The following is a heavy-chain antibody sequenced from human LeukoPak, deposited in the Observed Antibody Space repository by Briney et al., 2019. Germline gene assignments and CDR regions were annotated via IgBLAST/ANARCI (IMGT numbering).Heavy chain of an antibody. CDR3: ARDMGDYGDYVFDY. CDR1: GGSISTHY. CDR2: MDSSGST. V-gene: IGHV4-59*11. D-gene: IGHD4-17*01. J-gene: IGHJ4*02. Sequence: SETLSLTCTVSGGSISTHYWSWIRQPPGKGLEWIGYMDSSGSTNYNPSLKSRVTISVDASKNQFSLKLSSVTAADTAVYYCARDMGDYGDYVFDYWGQGTLVTVSS.